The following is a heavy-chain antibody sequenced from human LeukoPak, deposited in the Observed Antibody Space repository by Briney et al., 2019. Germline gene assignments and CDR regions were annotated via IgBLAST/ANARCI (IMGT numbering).Heavy chain of an antibody. CDR1: GFTFSSYD. J-gene: IGHJ5*02. Sequence: LRLSCAASGFTFSSYDMNWVRQPPGKGLEWIGYIYYSGSTYYNPSLKSRVTISVDTSKNQFSLKLSSVTAADTAVYYCARAQRYLLLFDPWGQGTLVTVSS. CDR2: IYYSGST. CDR3: ARAQRYLLLFDP. D-gene: IGHD3-16*02. V-gene: IGHV4-30-4*01.